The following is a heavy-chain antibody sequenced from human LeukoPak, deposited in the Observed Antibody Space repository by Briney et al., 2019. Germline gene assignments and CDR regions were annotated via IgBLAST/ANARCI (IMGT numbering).Heavy chain of an antibody. CDR3: TRHSDKYCSGANCYVNNFNGLDV. D-gene: IGHD2-15*01. CDR2: IRSKANSYVT. J-gene: IGHJ6*02. V-gene: IGHV3-73*01. Sequence: GGSLRLSCAASGFTFSGSAMHWVRQTSGKGLEWLGRIRSKANSYVTVYAASVEGRFTISRDDSINTAYLQMNGLKTEDTAVYYCTRHSDKYCSGANCYVNNFNGLDVWGRGTTVTVSS. CDR1: GFTFSGSA.